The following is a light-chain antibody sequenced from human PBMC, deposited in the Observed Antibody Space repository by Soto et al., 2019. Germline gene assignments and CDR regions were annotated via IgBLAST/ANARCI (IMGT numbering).Light chain of an antibody. Sequence: DIQMTQSPSSLSASVGDRVTITCQASQDISNYLNWYQQKPGKAPKLLIYDASNLETGVPSRFSGSGSGTDFTFAISRLQPEDIATYYCQQYDNLPWTFGPGTKVEIK. V-gene: IGKV1-33*01. CDR3: QQYDNLPWT. CDR2: DAS. CDR1: QDISNY. J-gene: IGKJ1*01.